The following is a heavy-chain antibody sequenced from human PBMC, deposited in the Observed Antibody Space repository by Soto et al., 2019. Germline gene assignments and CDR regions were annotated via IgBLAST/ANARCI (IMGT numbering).Heavy chain of an antibody. Sequence: ASVKVSCKASGYTFTSYDIYWVRQATGQGLEWMGWLNRNTGNSGYAQKFQGRITVTSDTSINTVHMELSSLRSEDTAVYYCARRAETNGWNGFGADKYYFDFWGQGTLVTVSS. D-gene: IGHD1-1*01. V-gene: IGHV1-8*01. CDR3: ARRAETNGWNGFGADKYYFDF. J-gene: IGHJ4*02. CDR2: LNRNTGNS. CDR1: GYTFTSYD.